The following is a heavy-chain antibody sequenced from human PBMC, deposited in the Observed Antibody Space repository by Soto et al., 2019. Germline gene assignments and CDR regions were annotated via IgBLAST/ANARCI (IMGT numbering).Heavy chain of an antibody. CDR3: ASIVSSAHVEFSD. V-gene: IGHV4-31*03. J-gene: IGHJ4*02. D-gene: IGHD2-15*01. CDR2: IYYSGST. Sequence: QVQLQESGPGLVKPSQTLSLTCTVSDGSISSGGYYWSWIRQHPGKGLEWIGYIYYSGSTYYNPSLTSRVTISVDTSKNQFSLKLSSVTSADTAAYYCASIVSSAHVEFSDWGQGTLVTVSS. CDR1: DGSISSGGYY.